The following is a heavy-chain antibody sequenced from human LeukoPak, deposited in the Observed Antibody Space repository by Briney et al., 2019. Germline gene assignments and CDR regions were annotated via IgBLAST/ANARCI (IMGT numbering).Heavy chain of an antibody. CDR2: INHSGST. J-gene: IGHJ4*02. Sequence: EASETLPLTCAVYGASINGYYWSWIRQHPGKGLEWVGDINHSGSTNYNPSLKSRVTISFDMSNNQFSLKLTSVTAADTALYYCARGSEGTAVPYFDYWGQGTLVIVSS. CDR1: GASINGYY. CDR3: ARGSEGTAVPYFDY. V-gene: IGHV4-34*01. D-gene: IGHD6-19*01.